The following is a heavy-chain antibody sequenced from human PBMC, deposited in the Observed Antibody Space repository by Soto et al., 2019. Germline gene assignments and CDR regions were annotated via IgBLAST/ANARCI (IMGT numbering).Heavy chain of an antibody. D-gene: IGHD5-18*01. J-gene: IGHJ4*02. CDR3: ARENSVQAWLHHFDH. V-gene: IGHV3-48*03. CDR2: ISDDGASI. Sequence: VGSLRLSCEASGFSFSSFAMNWVRQAPGRGLEWVSYISDDGASIYYADSLKGRFTISRDNAKNSLSLQMNNLRAEDTAVYYCARENSVQAWLHHFDHWGLGTLVIVSS. CDR1: GFSFSSFA.